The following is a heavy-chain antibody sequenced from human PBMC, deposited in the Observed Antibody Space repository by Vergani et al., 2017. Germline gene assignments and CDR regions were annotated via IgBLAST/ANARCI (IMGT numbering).Heavy chain of an antibody. CDR1: GFTFSSYG. Sequence: QVQLVESGGGVVHPGRSLRLSCAASGFTFSSYGMHWVRPAPGKGLEWVAVISYDGSNKYYADSVKGRFTISRDNSKDTLYLQMSSLRAEDTAVYYCASQXNGGYCSGGSCSQGGNYWGQGTLVTVSS. CDR3: ASQXNGGYCSGGSCSQGGNY. CDR2: ISYDGSNK. D-gene: IGHD2-15*01. J-gene: IGHJ4*02. V-gene: IGHV3-30*03.